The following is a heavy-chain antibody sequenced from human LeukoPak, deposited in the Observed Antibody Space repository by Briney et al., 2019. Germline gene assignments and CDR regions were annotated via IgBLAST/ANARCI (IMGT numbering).Heavy chain of an antibody. J-gene: IGHJ4*02. D-gene: IGHD4-23*01. CDR2: VTSSGGRP. V-gene: IGHV3-64D*06. Sequence: PGGSLRLSCAASGFTFSSYAMHWVRQAPGKGLECVSAVTSSGGRPFYADSVKGRFTISRDNSKDTLYLQMRSLRAEDTAVYYCVKDQRGDYGGKLITFDYWGQGTLVTVSS. CDR1: GFTFSSYA. CDR3: VKDQRGDYGGKLITFDY.